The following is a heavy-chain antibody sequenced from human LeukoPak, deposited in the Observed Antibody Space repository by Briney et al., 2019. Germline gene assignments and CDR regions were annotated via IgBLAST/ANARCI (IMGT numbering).Heavy chain of an antibody. CDR2: IDPSDSYT. CDR3: ARHGSMVRLRFDP. J-gene: IGHJ5*02. D-gene: IGHD3-10*01. CDR1: GYSFTSYW. V-gene: IGHV5-10-1*01. Sequence: GQSLKISCKGSGYSFTSYWISWVRQMPGKGLEWMGRIDPSDSYTNYSPSFQGHVTISADKSISTAYLQWSSLKASDTAMYYCARHGSMVRLRFDPWGQGTLVTVSS.